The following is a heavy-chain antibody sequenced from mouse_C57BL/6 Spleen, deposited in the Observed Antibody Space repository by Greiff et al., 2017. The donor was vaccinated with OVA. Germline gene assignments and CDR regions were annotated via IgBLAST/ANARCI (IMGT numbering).Heavy chain of an antibody. CDR2: INPSTGGT. Sequence: EVKLQQSGPELVKPGASVKISCKASGYSFTGYYMNWVKQSPEKSLEWIGEINPSTGGTTYNQKFKAKATLTVDKSSSTAYMQLKSLTSEDSAVYYCARGDYFDYWGQGTTLTVSS. CDR1: GYSFTGYY. V-gene: IGHV1-42*01. J-gene: IGHJ2*01. CDR3: ARGDYFDY.